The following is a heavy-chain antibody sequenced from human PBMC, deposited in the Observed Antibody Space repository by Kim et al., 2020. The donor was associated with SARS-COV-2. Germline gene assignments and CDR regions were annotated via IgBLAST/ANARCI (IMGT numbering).Heavy chain of an antibody. V-gene: IGHV3-30*03. Sequence: GGSLRLSCAASGFTFSSYGMHWVRQAPGKGLEWVAVISYDGSNKYYADSVKGRFTISRDNSKNTLYLQMNSLRAEDTAVYYCWCSSSWYGPVGMDVWGQGTTVTVSS. J-gene: IGHJ6*02. CDR2: ISYDGSNK. CDR1: GFTFSSYG. CDR3: WCSSSWYGPVGMDV. D-gene: IGHD6-13*01.